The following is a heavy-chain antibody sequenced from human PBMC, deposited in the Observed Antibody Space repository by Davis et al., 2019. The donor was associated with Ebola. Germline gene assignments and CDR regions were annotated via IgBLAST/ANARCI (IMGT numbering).Heavy chain of an antibody. J-gene: IGHJ6*02. D-gene: IGHD3-10*01. CDR1: GFTLRSYV. V-gene: IGHV3-23*01. Sequence: GESLKISCAASGFTLRSYVMSWVRQAPGKGLEWVSAISGSGGSTYYADSVKGRFTISRDNSKNTLYLQMNSLRAEDTAVYYCAKRLWFGELTHYYGMDVWGQGTTVTVSS. CDR2: ISGSGGST. CDR3: AKRLWFGELTHYYGMDV.